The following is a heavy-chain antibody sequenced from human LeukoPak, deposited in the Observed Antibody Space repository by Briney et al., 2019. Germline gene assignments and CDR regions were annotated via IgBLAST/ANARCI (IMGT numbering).Heavy chain of an antibody. D-gene: IGHD6-13*01. CDR2: IYHSGST. CDR3: ARDLEQQLAIPEDY. J-gene: IGHJ4*02. Sequence: PSETLSLTCAVSGGSISSSNWWSWVRQPPGKGLEWIGEIYHSGSTNYNPSLKSRVTISVDKSKNQFSLKLSSVTAADTAVYYCARDLEQQLAIPEDYWGQGTLVTVSS. V-gene: IGHV4-4*02. CDR1: GGSISSSNW.